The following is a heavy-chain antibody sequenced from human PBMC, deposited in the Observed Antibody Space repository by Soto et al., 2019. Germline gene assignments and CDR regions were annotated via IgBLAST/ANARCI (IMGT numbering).Heavy chain of an antibody. CDR2: IKQDGSEK. Sequence: GGSLRLSCAASGFTFSSYWMSWVRQAPGKGLEWVANIKQDGSEKYYVDSVKGRFTISRDNAKNSLYLQMNSLRAEDTAVYYCARYYYDSSGYDYYYGMDVWGQGTKVTVSS. J-gene: IGHJ6*02. D-gene: IGHD3-22*01. CDR3: ARYYYDSSGYDYYYGMDV. CDR1: GFTFSSYW. V-gene: IGHV3-7*05.